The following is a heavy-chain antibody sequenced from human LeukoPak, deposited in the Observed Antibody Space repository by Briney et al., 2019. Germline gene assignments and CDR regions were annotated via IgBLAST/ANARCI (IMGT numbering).Heavy chain of an antibody. CDR1: GFTFSSYS. Sequence: PGGSLRLSCAASGFTFSSYSMNWVRQAPGKGLEWVSSISSSSSYIYYADSVKGRFTISRDNAKNSLYLQMNSLRAEDTAVYYCARMGHYGGEYYIDYWGQGTLVTVSS. J-gene: IGHJ4*02. CDR2: ISSSSSYI. CDR3: ARMGHYGGEYYIDY. V-gene: IGHV3-21*01. D-gene: IGHD3-16*01.